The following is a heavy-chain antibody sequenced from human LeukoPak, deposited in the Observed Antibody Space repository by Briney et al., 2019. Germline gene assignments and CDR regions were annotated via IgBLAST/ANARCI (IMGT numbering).Heavy chain of an antibody. CDR1: GSTFSSYG. D-gene: IGHD5-18*01. Sequence: GGSLRLSCAASGSTFSSYGLHWVRQAPGKGLEWVAVMSYDGSNKFYSDSVKGRFTISRDNSKNTLYLQMNSLRAEDTAVYYCAKDMEYTPMERLPFDHWGQGTLVTVSS. CDR2: MSYDGSNK. J-gene: IGHJ4*02. CDR3: AKDMEYTPMERLPFDH. V-gene: IGHV3-30*18.